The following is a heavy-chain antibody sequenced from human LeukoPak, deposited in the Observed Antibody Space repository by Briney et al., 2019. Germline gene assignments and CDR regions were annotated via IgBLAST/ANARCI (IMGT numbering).Heavy chain of an antibody. CDR2: LSWLGEKT. CDR3: AKDICSSIEECNSVARILDYYFDY. CDR1: GFTFDDYA. D-gene: IGHD6-19*01. J-gene: IGHJ4*02. Sequence: PGGSLRLSCVASGFTFDDYAMHWVRQAPGKGLGWVSGLSWLGEKTGYADSVKGRFTISRDNAKNTLYLQMNSLRAEDTALYYCAKDICSSIEECNSVARILDYYFDYWAREPWSPSPQ. V-gene: IGHV3-9*01.